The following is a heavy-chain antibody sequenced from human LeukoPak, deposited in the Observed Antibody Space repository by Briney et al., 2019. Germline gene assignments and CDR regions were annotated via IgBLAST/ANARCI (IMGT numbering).Heavy chain of an antibody. D-gene: IGHD1-26*01. CDR1: GFTFSSYG. CDR2: IRYDGSNK. CDR3: ARVGGSYYPDAFDT. V-gene: IGHV3-30*02. J-gene: IGHJ3*02. Sequence: GGSLRLSCAASGFTFSSYGMHWVRQAPGKGLEWGAFIRYDGSNKYYADSVKGRFTISRDNSKNTLYLQMNRLRAEAPAVYYCARVGGSYYPDAFDTWGQGTMVTVSS.